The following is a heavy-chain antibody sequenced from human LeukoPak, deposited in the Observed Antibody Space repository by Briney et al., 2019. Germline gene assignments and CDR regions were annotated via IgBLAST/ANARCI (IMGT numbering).Heavy chain of an antibody. J-gene: IGHJ3*02. CDR2: IRRKTNNYAT. V-gene: IGHV3-73*01. Sequence: GGSLRLSCAASGFTFSGSDMHWVRQASGKGLEWVGHIRRKTNNYATADAASVKGRFTFSRDDSKNTAYIQMNSLKTENTAVYYCTRHNYDRSGYGAFDIWGQGTMVTVSS. D-gene: IGHD3-22*01. CDR3: TRHNYDRSGYGAFDI. CDR1: GFTFSGSD.